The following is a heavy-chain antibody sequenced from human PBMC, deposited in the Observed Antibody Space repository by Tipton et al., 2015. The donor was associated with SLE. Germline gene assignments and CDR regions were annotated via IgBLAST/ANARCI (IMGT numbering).Heavy chain of an antibody. J-gene: IGHJ4*02. CDR3: ANQPAYSSSPRY. D-gene: IGHD6-6*01. Sequence: SSSSYYWGWIRQPPGKGLEWVSAISGSGGSTYYADSVKGRFTISRDNSKNTLYLQMNSLRAEDTAVYYCANQPAYSSSPRYWGQGTLVTVSS. CDR2: ISGSGGST. CDR1: SSSSYY. V-gene: IGHV3-23*01.